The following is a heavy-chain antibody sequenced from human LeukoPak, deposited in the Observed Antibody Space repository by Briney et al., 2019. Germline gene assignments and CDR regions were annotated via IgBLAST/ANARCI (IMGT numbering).Heavy chain of an antibody. J-gene: IGHJ5*02. CDR2: IYTSGST. CDR1: GGSISSGSYY. V-gene: IGHV4-61*02. Sequence: SQTLSLTCTVSGGSISSGSYYWSWIRQPAGKGLEWIGRIYTSGSTNYNPSLKSRVTISVDTSKSQFSLKLSSVTAADTAVYYCARDWGYCSSTSCSPGNWFDPWGQGTLVTVSS. D-gene: IGHD2-2*01. CDR3: ARDWGYCSSTSCSPGNWFDP.